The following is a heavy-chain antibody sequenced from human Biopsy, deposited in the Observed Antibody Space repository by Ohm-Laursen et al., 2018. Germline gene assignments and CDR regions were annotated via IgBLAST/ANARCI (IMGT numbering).Heavy chain of an antibody. D-gene: IGHD1/OR15-1a*01. CDR3: ARGRTGG. V-gene: IGHV3-48*01. CDR1: GFTFSSYS. CDR2: ISSGSSPI. J-gene: IGHJ4*02. Sequence: SLRLSCAAPGFTFSSYSMNWVRQAPGKGLEWVSFISSGSSPIYYADSVKGRFTISRDDAKNSLYLQMNSLRAEDTAVYYCARGRTGGWGQGTLVTVSP.